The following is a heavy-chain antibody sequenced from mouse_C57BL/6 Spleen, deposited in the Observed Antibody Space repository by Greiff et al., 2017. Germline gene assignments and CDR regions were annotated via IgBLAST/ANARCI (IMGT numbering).Heavy chain of an antibody. CDR1: GFTFTDYY. V-gene: IGHV7-3*01. J-gene: IGHJ2*01. Sequence: EVQLVESGGGLVQPGGSLSLSCAASGFTFTDYYMSWVRQPPGKALEWLGFIRNTANGYTTEYSASVKGRFTISIDNSQSILYLQMNALRAEDSATYYCARYSYYGSSYEDYFDYWGQGTTLTVSS. CDR2: IRNTANGYTT. D-gene: IGHD1-1*01. CDR3: ARYSYYGSSYEDYFDY.